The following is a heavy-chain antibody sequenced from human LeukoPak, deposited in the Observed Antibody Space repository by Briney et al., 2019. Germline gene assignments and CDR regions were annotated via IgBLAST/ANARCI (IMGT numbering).Heavy chain of an antibody. Sequence: PSETLSLTCAVYGGSFSGYYWSWIRQPPGKGLEWIGEINHSGSTNYNPSLKSRVTISVDTSKNQFSLNLSSVTAADTAVYYCARSRVTTSPYFDCWGQGTLVTVSS. V-gene: IGHV4-34*01. CDR3: ARSRVTTSPYFDC. CDR1: GGSFSGYY. D-gene: IGHD4-11*01. CDR2: INHSGST. J-gene: IGHJ4*02.